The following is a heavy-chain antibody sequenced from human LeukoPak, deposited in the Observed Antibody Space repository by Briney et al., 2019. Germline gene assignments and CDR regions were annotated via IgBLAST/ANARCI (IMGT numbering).Heavy chain of an antibody. Sequence: ASVKVSCKASGYTFTAYYLHWVRQAPGQGLEWMGWINPNSGDTKYAQKFQGRVTMTRDTSNNTVYMDLTRLIFDDTAMYYCARDGVFRFEVGDVYYYYMDVWGKGTTVIISS. CDR3: ARDGVFRFEVGDVYYYYMDV. CDR1: GYTFTAYY. J-gene: IGHJ6*03. V-gene: IGHV1-2*02. D-gene: IGHD2-21*02. CDR2: INPNSGDT.